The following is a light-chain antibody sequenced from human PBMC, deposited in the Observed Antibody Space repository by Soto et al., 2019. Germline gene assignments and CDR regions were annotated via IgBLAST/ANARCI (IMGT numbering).Light chain of an antibody. V-gene: IGKV4-1*01. J-gene: IGKJ2*01. CDR3: QQYDSTPPT. CDR2: WAS. Sequence: IVMTQSPDSLAVSLGERATINCKSSQSVLYSSNSKNYLAWYQQRPGQPPKLLIYWASTRESGVPDRFSGSGSGTDFPLTISSLQAEDVAVYYCQQYDSTPPTFGQGTKLEIK. CDR1: QSVLYSSNSKNY.